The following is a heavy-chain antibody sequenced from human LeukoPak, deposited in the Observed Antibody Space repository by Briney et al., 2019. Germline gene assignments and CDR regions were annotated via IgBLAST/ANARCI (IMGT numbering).Heavy chain of an antibody. CDR1: GGSISSSSYH. Sequence: SETLSLTCTVSGGSISSSSYHLGWIRQPPGKGLEWIGSIYYSGSTYYNPSLKSRVTISVDTSKNQFSPKLSSVTAADTAVYYCARGHCSGGSCYLYYYYMDVWGKGTTVTVSS. J-gene: IGHJ6*03. D-gene: IGHD2-15*01. CDR2: IYYSGST. CDR3: ARGHCSGGSCYLYYYYMDV. V-gene: IGHV4-39*01.